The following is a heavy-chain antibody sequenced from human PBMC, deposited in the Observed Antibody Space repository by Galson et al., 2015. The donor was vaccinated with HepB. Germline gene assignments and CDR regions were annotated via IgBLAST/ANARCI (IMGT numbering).Heavy chain of an antibody. CDR1: GGSISSYY. J-gene: IGHJ4*02. D-gene: IGHD6-6*01. Sequence: SETLSLTCTVSGGSISSYYWSWIRQPPGKGLEWIGYIYYSGSTDYNPSLKSRVTISVDTSKNQFSLKLSSVTAADTAVYYCARNRGYSTSGDFDYWGQGTLVTVSS. CDR3: ARNRGYSTSGDFDY. V-gene: IGHV4-59*01. CDR2: IYYSGST.